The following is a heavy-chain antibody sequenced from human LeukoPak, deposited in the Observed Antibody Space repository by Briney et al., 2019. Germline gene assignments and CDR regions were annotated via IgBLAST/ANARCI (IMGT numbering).Heavy chain of an antibody. V-gene: IGHV6-1*01. J-gene: IGHJ6*03. D-gene: IGHD6-13*01. CDR1: GDSVSSNSAA. Sequence: SQTLSLTCAISGDSVSSNSAAWNWIRQSPSRGLEWLGRTYYRSKWYNDYAVSVKSRITINPDTSKNQFSLQLNSVTPEDTAVYYCARIQPPAAAYGYYYMDVWGKGTTVTISS. CDR2: TYYRSKWYN. CDR3: ARIQPPAAAYGYYYMDV.